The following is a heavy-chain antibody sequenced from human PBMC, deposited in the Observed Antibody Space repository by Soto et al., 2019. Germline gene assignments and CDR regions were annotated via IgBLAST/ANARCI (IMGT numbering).Heavy chain of an antibody. CDR3: ARPQAGYCSSTSCYTFDY. V-gene: IGHV1-69*13. J-gene: IGHJ4*02. CDR1: GGTFSSYA. Sequence: SVKVSCKASGGTFSSYAISWVRQAPGQGLEWMGGIIPIFGTANYAQKFQGRVTITADESTSTAYMELSSLRSEDTAVYYCARPQAGYCSSTSCYTFDYWGQGTLVTVSS. CDR2: IIPIFGTA. D-gene: IGHD2-2*02.